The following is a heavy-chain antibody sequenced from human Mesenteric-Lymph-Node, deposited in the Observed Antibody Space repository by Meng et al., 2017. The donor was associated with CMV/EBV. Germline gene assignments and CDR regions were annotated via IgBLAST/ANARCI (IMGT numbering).Heavy chain of an antibody. V-gene: IGHV1-69*01. CDR1: GGTFSSYA. CDR2: IIPIFGTA. J-gene: IGHJ5*02. Sequence: SGGTFSSYAISWVRQAPGQGLEWMGGIIPIFGTANYAQKFQGRVTITADESTSTAYMELSSLRSEDTAVYYCARLEGNWNDVHNWFDPWGQGTLVTVSS. D-gene: IGHD1-1*01. CDR3: ARLEGNWNDVHNWFDP.